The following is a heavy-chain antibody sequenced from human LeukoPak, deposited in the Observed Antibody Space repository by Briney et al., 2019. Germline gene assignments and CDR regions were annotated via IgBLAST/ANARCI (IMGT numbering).Heavy chain of an antibody. J-gene: IGHJ6*03. D-gene: IGHD2/OR15-2a*01. CDR3: ASGTTYYYYYIDV. CDR2: IYHSGST. CDR1: GGSISSSSYY. V-gene: IGHV4-39*07. Sequence: SETPSLTCTVSGGSISSSSYYWGWIRQPPGKGLEWIGEIYHSGSTNYNPSLKSRVTISVDKSKNQFSLKLSSVTAADTAVYYCASGTTYYYYYIDVWGKGTTVTVSS.